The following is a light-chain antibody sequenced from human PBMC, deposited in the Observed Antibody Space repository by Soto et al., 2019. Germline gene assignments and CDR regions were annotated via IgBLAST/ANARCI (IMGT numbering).Light chain of an antibody. V-gene: IGLV2-23*01. Sequence: QSVLTQPHSVSLSPGQSITMSCTGTSSTVGGFNVVSWYQQHPGKAPKVIIYEGIKRPSGVSSRFSGSNSGSTASLTISGLQAEDEADYYCCSYVGATTYVFGTGPKVTVL. J-gene: IGLJ1*01. CDR1: SSTVGGFNV. CDR3: CSYVGATTYV. CDR2: EGI.